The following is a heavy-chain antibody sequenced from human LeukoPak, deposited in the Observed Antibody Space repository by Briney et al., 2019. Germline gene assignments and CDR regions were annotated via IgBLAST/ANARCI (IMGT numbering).Heavy chain of an antibody. CDR2: MSGTDATT. D-gene: IGHD4-23*01. Sequence: PGGSLRLSCTASGFTFSSYAMSWVRQAPGKGLEWVSAMSGTDATTYYADSVKGRFTISRDNSKNTLYLQMNSLRAEDTAVYYCAKRGADSGGNSALVAFDIWGQGTMVTVSS. CDR3: AKRGADSGGNSALVAFDI. CDR1: GFTFSSYA. V-gene: IGHV3-23*01. J-gene: IGHJ3*02.